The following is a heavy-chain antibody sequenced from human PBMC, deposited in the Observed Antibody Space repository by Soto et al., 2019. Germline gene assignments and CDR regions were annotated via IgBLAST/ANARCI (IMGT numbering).Heavy chain of an antibody. CDR1: GGSLTGYY. D-gene: IGHD3-16*01. J-gene: IGHJ4*02. V-gene: IGHV4-34*01. CDR2: INDSGTT. Sequence: SETLSLTCEVSGGSLTGYYWIWDRQTPGKGLEWVGEINDSGTTYYNPSFKSRLTISINTAKRQISLRLTSVTAADTGVYYCQGGDFWGQGTRVTVSS. CDR3: QGGDF.